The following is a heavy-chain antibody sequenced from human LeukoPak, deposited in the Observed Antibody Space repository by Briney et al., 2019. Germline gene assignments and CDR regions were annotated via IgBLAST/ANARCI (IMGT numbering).Heavy chain of an antibody. Sequence: SETLSLTCTVSGGSINSYYWSWIRQPPGKGLEWIAYIYYSGSTSYNPSLKSRVTISVDTSKNQFSLKLNSVTAADTAMYYCARQYDFWSGYKRYYYYAMDVWGQGTTVTVSS. CDR1: GGSINSYY. CDR3: ARQYDFWSGYKRYYYYAMDV. V-gene: IGHV4-59*01. D-gene: IGHD3-3*01. J-gene: IGHJ6*02. CDR2: IYYSGST.